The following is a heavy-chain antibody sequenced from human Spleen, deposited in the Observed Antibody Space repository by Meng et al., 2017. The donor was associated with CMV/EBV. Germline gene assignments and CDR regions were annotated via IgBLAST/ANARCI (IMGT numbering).Heavy chain of an antibody. CDR3: ARAGYYSDSSGFYYAFES. Sequence: TFSTYASNWVRQAPGQGLEWMGGIIPPFGATHYAQKFLGRVTISTDESASTAYIEVSSLRFEDTAVYYCARAGYYSDSSGFYYAFESWGQGTLVTVSS. D-gene: IGHD3-22*01. CDR1: TFSTYA. V-gene: IGHV1-69*05. CDR2: IIPPFGAT. J-gene: IGHJ4*02.